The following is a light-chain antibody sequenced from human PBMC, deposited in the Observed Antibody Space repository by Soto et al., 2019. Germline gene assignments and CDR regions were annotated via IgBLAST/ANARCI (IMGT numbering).Light chain of an antibody. CDR3: QKYHSAPRT. J-gene: IGKJ1*01. CDR1: QSISSY. Sequence: DIQMTQSPSSLSASVGDRVTINCRASQSISSYLNWYQQKPGKAPKLLIYAASSLQSGVPSRFSGGGSGTDFTLTISSLQPEDFATYYCQKYHSAPRTFGQGTKVDIK. CDR2: AAS. V-gene: IGKV1-39*01.